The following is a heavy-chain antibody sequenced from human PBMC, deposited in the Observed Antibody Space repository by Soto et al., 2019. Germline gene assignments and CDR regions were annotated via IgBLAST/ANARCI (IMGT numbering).Heavy chain of an antibody. CDR1: GFTFSSYA. J-gene: IGHJ4*02. V-gene: IGHV3-23*01. Sequence: GGSLRLSCAASGFTFSSYAMSWVRQAPGKGLEWVSAISGSGGSTYYADSVKGRFTISRDNSKNTLYLQMNSLRAEDTAVYYCAKAQKVYWDFWSGLDYWGQGTLVTVSS. CDR3: AKAQKVYWDFWSGLDY. CDR2: ISGSGGST. D-gene: IGHD3-3*01.